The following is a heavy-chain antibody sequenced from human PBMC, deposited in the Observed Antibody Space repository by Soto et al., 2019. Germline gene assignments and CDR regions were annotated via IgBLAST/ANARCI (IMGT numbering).Heavy chain of an antibody. Sequence: ASETLSLTCAVYGGSFSGYYWSWIRQPPGKGLEWIGEINHGGITNYNPSLKSRVTISVDTSKNQFSLNLTSMTAADTAVYYCARGSVDYNFWSGYYSRFYYFDFWGQGTLVTVSS. V-gene: IGHV4-34*01. D-gene: IGHD3-3*01. J-gene: IGHJ4*02. CDR2: INHGGIT. CDR3: ARGSVDYNFWSGYYSRFYYFDF. CDR1: GGSFSGYY.